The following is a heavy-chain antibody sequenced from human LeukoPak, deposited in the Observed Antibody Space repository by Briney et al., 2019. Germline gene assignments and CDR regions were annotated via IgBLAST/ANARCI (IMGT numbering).Heavy chain of an antibody. CDR3: SRDGNYVFDS. D-gene: IGHD4-11*01. V-gene: IGHV3-74*01. CDR1: GFTFRSYL. Sequence: VGSLRLSCAASGFTFRSYLMHWVRQAPGKGRVWVSRINSAGSSTTYADSVKGRFTISRDNAKKALYLQMNSLRADDTAVYFCSRDGNYVFDSWGQGALVTVSS. CDR2: INSAGSST. J-gene: IGHJ4*02.